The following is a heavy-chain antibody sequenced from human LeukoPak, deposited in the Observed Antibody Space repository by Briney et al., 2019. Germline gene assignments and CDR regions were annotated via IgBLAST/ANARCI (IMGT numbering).Heavy chain of an antibody. CDR1: GYTFTSYY. D-gene: IGHD3-22*01. CDR3: ARWVDYYDSSTSGYFYYMDV. CDR2: INPSGGST. J-gene: IGHJ6*03. V-gene: IGHV1-46*01. Sequence: ASVKVSCKASGYTFTSYYMHWVRQAPGQGLEWMGIINPSGGSTSYAQKFQGRVTMTRDMSTSTVYMELSSLRSEDTAVYYCARWVDYYDSSTSGYFYYMDVWGKGTTVTVSS.